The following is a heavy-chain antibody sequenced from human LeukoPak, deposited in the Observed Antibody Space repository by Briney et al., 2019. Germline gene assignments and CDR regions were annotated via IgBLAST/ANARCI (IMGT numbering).Heavy chain of an antibody. CDR1: GGTFSSYA. D-gene: IGHD5-12*01. CDR3: ARDEGYSGYDSPIYYYYGMDV. Sequence: SVKVSRKASGGTFSSYAISWVRQAPGQGLEWMGGIIPIFGTANYAQKFQGRVTITADESTSTAYMELSSLRSEDTAVYYCARDEGYSGYDSPIYYYYGMDVWGQGTTVTVSS. CDR2: IIPIFGTA. J-gene: IGHJ6*02. V-gene: IGHV1-69*13.